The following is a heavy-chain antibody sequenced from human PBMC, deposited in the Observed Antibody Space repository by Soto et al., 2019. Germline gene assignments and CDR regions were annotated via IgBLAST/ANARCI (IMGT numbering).Heavy chain of an antibody. CDR3: ARGWCSGGSCYDWHY. CDR1: GGSVSSGGYS. V-gene: IGHV4-61*08. J-gene: IGHJ4*02. Sequence: SETLSLTCTVSGGSVSSGGYSWSWIRQPPGKGLEWIGYIYYSGSTNYNPSLKSRVTISVDTSKNQFSLKLSSVTAADTAVYYCARGWCSGGSCYDWHYWGQGTLVTVSS. D-gene: IGHD2-15*01. CDR2: IYYSGST.